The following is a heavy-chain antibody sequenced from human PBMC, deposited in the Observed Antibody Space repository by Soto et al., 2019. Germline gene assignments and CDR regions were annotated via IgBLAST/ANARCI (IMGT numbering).Heavy chain of an antibody. CDR3: AKSRGSGSYFNPSDAFDF. CDR2: ISGSGGGT. CDR1: GLTFSGNA. Sequence: EVQLLDSGGGWFQPGGSLRLSCAASGLTFSGNAMAWVPQVPGKGLEWVSSISGSGGGTYYADSVKGRFTISRDNSKNTLSLQMNSLRAEDTAVYYCAKSRGSGSYFNPSDAFDFWGQGTMVTVSS. J-gene: IGHJ3*01. D-gene: IGHD3-10*01. V-gene: IGHV3-23*01.